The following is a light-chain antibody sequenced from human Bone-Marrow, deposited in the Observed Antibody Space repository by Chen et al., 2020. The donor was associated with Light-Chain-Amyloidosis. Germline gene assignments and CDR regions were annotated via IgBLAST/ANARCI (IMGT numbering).Light chain of an antibody. CDR1: NIGSTS. V-gene: IGLV3-21*02. CDR3: QVWDRSSDRPV. J-gene: IGLJ3*02. CDR2: DDS. Sequence: SYVLSHPSSVSVAPGQTATIACGGNNIGSTSVHWYQQTPGQAPLLVVYDDSDRPSGMPERLSGSNSGNTATLTSSRVEAGDEADYYCQVWDRSSDRPVFGGGTKLTVL.